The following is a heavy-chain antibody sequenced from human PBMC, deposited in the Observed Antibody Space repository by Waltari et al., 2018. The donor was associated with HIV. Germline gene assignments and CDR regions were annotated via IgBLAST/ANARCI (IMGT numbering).Heavy chain of an antibody. CDR3: ARDHYYGSSGYYSDY. Sequence: QVPLVQSGAELMKPGASVTVSCKASGSTFTNYGITWVRQATEQWLEWMGWISGYNGDTKYAQKVRGRVTMTTDTSTSTAYLEMGSLRFDDTAVYYCARDHYYGSSGYYSDYWGQGTLVTVSS. CDR2: ISGYNGDT. D-gene: IGHD3-22*01. J-gene: IGHJ4*02. V-gene: IGHV1-18*01. CDR1: GSTFTNYG.